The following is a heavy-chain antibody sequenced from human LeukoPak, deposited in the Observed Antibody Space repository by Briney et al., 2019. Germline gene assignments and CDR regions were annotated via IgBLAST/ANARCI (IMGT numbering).Heavy chain of an antibody. CDR1: GYTFTSYD. D-gene: IGHD3-3*01. Sequence: ASVKVSCTASGYTFTSYDIDWVRQATGQGLEWMGWMNPNSGNTGYAQKFQGRVTITRNTSISTAYMELSSLRSEDTAVYYCARGVRYYYYYYYMDVWGKGTTVTVSS. J-gene: IGHJ6*03. CDR2: MNPNSGNT. V-gene: IGHV1-8*03. CDR3: ARGVRYYYYYYYMDV.